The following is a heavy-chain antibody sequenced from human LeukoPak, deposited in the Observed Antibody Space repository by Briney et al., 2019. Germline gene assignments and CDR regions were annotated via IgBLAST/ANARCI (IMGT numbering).Heavy chain of an antibody. D-gene: IGHD1-26*01. V-gene: IGHV3-30-3*01. CDR2: ISYDGSNK. CDR1: GFTFSSYA. CDR3: ARVGATPTFYYFDY. Sequence: PGGSLRLSCAASGFTFSSYAMHWVRQAPGKGLEWVAVISYDGSNKYYADSVKGRFTISRDNSKNTLYLQMNSLRAEDTAVYYCARVGATPTFYYFDYWGQGTLVTVSS. J-gene: IGHJ4*02.